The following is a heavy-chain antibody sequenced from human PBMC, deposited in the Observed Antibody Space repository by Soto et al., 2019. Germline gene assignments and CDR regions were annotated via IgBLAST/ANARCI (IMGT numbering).Heavy chain of an antibody. J-gene: IGHJ5*02. CDR3: AKDKMRNTMIVVAANWFDP. CDR2: ISGSGGST. D-gene: IGHD3-22*01. Sequence: GGSLRLSCAASGFTFSSYAMSWVRQAPGKGLEWVSAISGSGGSTYYADSVKGRFTISRDNSKNTLYLQMNSLRAEDTAVYYCAKDKMRNTMIVVAANWFDPWGQGTLVTVSS. CDR1: GFTFSSYA. V-gene: IGHV3-23*01.